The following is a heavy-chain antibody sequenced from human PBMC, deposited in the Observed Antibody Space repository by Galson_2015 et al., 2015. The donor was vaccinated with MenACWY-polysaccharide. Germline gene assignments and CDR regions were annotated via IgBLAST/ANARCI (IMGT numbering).Heavy chain of an antibody. J-gene: IGHJ3*02. D-gene: IGHD5-24*01. CDR2: ISSSSSTI. CDR1: GFTFSSYS. V-gene: IGHV3-48*01. Sequence: LRLSCSASGFTFSSYSMNWVRQAPGKGLEWVSYISSSSSTIYYADSVKGRFTISRDNAKNSLYLQMNSLRAEDTAVYYCARDRAGDNYTPDAFDIWGQGTMVTVSS. CDR3: ARDRAGDNYTPDAFDI.